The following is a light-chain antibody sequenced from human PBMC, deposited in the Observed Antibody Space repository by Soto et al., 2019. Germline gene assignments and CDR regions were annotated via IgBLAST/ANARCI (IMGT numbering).Light chain of an antibody. Sequence: ALTQPPSASGAPGQSVTISCTGTSSDVGGYNYVSWYRQYPGKAPKLMIYAVSNRASGVPDRFSGSKSGNTASLTVSGLQTEEEADSSCTSYAGSTNYVFGTGTMVPVL. CDR3: TSYAGSTNYV. J-gene: IGLJ1*01. CDR1: SSDVGGYNY. V-gene: IGLV2-8*01. CDR2: AVS.